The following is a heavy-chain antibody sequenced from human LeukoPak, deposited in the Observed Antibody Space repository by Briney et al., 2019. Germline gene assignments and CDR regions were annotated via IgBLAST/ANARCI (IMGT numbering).Heavy chain of an antibody. CDR2: ISGSGGST. D-gene: IGHD6-13*01. J-gene: IGHJ5*02. CDR3: ARNIAAAGKNWFDP. Sequence: GGSLRLSCAASGFTFSSYAMSWVRQAPGKGLEWVSAISGSGGSTYYADSVKGRFTISRDNSKNTLYLQMNSLRAEDTAVYYCARNIAAAGKNWFDPWGQGTLVTVSS. V-gene: IGHV3-23*01. CDR1: GFTFSSYA.